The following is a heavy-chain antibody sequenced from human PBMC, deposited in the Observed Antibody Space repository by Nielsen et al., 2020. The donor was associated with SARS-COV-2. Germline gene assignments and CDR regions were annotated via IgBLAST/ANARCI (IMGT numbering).Heavy chain of an antibody. CDR1: GYAFTSYG. J-gene: IGHJ6*02. CDR2: INTYNGNT. V-gene: IGHV1-18*01. Sequence: ASVKVSCKASGYAFTSYGISWVRQAPGQGLEWMGWINTYNGNTNYAQKLQGRVTMTTDTSTSTAYMELKSLRSDDTAVYYCARGFSGGSWNGMDVWGQGTTVTVSS. D-gene: IGHD2-15*01. CDR3: ARGFSGGSWNGMDV.